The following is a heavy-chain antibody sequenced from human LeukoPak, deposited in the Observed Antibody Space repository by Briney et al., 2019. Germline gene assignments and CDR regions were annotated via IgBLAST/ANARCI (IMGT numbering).Heavy chain of an antibody. V-gene: IGHV1-8*01. Sequence: ASVKVSCKASGYTFTSYDINWVRQATGQGLEWMGWMNPNSGNTGYAQKFQGRVTMTRNTSISTAYMELSSLRSEDTAVYYCARVIGQFIVKREYWFDPWGQGTLVTVSS. CDR1: GYTFTSYD. J-gene: IGHJ5*02. D-gene: IGHD1-26*01. CDR3: ARVIGQFIVKREYWFDP. CDR2: MNPNSGNT.